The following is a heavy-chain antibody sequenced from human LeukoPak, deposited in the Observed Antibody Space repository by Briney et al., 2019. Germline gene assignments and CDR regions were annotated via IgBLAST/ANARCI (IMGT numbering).Heavy chain of an antibody. D-gene: IGHD6-6*01. CDR1: GFTFVNAW. V-gene: IGHV3-15*01. CDR3: ATVAHSSSLDY. J-gene: IGHJ4*02. CDR2: IRGKTEGGTT. Sequence: GGSLRLSCAASGFTFVNAWMSWVRQAPGKGLEWVGRIRGKTEGGTTDYAAPGKGRFTVSRDDSKNTLYLQLNSLKTEDTAVYYCATVAHSSSLDYWGQGTLVTVSS.